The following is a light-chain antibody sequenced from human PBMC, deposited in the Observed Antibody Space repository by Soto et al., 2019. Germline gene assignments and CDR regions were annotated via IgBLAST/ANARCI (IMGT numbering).Light chain of an antibody. CDR1: QSVSSN. V-gene: IGKV3-15*01. CDR2: GAS. Sequence: EIVMTQSPATLSVCPGERATLSCRASQSVSSNLAWYQQKPGQAPRLLIYGASTRATGIPARFSGSGSGTEFTLTISSPQSEDFAVYYCQQYNNWRYTFGQGTKLEIK. J-gene: IGKJ2*01. CDR3: QQYNNWRYT.